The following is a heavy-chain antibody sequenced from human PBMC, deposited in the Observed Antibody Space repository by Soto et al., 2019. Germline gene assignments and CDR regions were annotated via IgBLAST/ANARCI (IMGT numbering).Heavy chain of an antibody. CDR1: GGTFSSYA. V-gene: IGHV1-69*01. Sequence: QVQLVQSGAEVKKPGSSVKVSYKASGGTFSSYAISWVRQAPGQGLEWMGGIIPIFGTANYAQKFQGRVTITADESTSTAYMGLSSLRSGHTAVYYCARGTVTTAPYYYYGMDVWGQGTTVTVSS. D-gene: IGHD4-17*01. CDR3: ARGTVTTAPYYYYGMDV. CDR2: IIPIFGTA. J-gene: IGHJ6*02.